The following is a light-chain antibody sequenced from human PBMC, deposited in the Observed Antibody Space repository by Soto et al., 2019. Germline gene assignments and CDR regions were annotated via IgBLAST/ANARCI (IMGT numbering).Light chain of an antibody. CDR1: QDIRNY. CDR3: QQYHTLYT. Sequence: DIQMTQSPSSLSASVGDRVTITCQASQDIRNYLNWYQQKPGKAPKLLIYDVSNLKTGVPSRFSGSGSEKDFTFTISSLQPEDIGTYYCQQYHTLYTFGQGTKLEI. J-gene: IGKJ2*01. V-gene: IGKV1-33*01. CDR2: DVS.